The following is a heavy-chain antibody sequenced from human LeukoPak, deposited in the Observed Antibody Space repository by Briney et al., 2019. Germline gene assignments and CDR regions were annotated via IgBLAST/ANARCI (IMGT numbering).Heavy chain of an antibody. CDR3: ATIDGYTVDYYFDY. CDR1: GYTLTGLS. CDR2: FDPEDGET. V-gene: IGHV1-24*01. Sequence: ASVKVSCKVSGYTLTGLSMHWVRQAPGKGLEWMGGFDPEDGETIYAQKFQGRVTMTEDTSTDTAYMELSSLRSEDTAVYHCATIDGYTVDYYFDYWGQGTLVTVSS. D-gene: IGHD5-24*01. J-gene: IGHJ4*02.